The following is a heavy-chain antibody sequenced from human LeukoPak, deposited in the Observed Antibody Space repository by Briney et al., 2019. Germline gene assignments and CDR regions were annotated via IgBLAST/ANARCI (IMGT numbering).Heavy chain of an antibody. CDR3: ARPWSYRDAFDI. Sequence: SETLSFTCTVSGGSISSSSYYWGWIRQPPGKGLEWIGSIYYSGSTYYNPSLKSRVTISVDTSKNQFSLKLSSVTAADTAVYYCARPWSYRDAFDIWGQGTMVTVSS. J-gene: IGHJ3*02. V-gene: IGHV4-39*01. D-gene: IGHD1-26*01. CDR2: IYYSGST. CDR1: GGSISSSSYY.